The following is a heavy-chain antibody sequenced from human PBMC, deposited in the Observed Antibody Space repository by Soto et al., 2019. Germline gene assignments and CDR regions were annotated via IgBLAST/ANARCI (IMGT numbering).Heavy chain of an antibody. Sequence: PGGSLRLSCAASGFTFSSYSMNWVRQAPGKGLEWVSSISSSSSYIYYADSVKGRFTISRDNAKNSLYLQMNSLRAEDTAVYYCARFLAGSSWSYYFDYWGQGTLVTVSS. V-gene: IGHV3-21*01. CDR3: ARFLAGSSWSYYFDY. J-gene: IGHJ4*02. CDR1: GFTFSSYS. CDR2: ISSSSSYI. D-gene: IGHD6-13*01.